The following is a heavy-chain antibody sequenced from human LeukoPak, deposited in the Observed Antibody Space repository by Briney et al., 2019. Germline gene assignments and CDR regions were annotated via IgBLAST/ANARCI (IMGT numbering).Heavy chain of an antibody. J-gene: IGHJ2*01. CDR1: GGTFSSFA. V-gene: IGHV1-69*05. D-gene: IGHD1-14*01. CDR3: ARGFCTGSTCYHYWYFDL. CDR2: IIPSFGTT. Sequence: SVKVSCKASGGTFSSFAINWLRQAPGQGLEWEGGIIPSFGTTNHAQRFRERVTISTDDSTGTAYMEMRSLTSEDTATYYCARGFCTGSTCYHYWYFDLRGRGTLVTVSA.